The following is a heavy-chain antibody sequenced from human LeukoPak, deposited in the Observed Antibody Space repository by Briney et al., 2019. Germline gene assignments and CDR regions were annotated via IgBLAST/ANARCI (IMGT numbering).Heavy chain of an antibody. CDR1: GGSISSSSYY. CDR3: ARHLRHPIFGFDY. Sequence: SETLSLTCTVSGGSISSSSYYWGWIRQPPGKGLEWIGSIYYSGSTYYNPSHKSRVTISVDTSKNQFSLKLSSVTAADTAVYYCARHLRHPIFGFDYWGQGTLVTVSS. D-gene: IGHD3-3*01. J-gene: IGHJ4*02. CDR2: IYYSGST. V-gene: IGHV4-39*01.